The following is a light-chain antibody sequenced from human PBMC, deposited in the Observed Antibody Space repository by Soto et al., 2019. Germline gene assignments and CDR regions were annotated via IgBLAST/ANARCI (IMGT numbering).Light chain of an antibody. CDR2: SND. CDR1: TSNIATNS. V-gene: IGLV1-44*01. Sequence: QSVLTQPPSASGTPGQTVTISCSGGTSNIATNSIAWYQHLPGTAPKLLIYSNDQRPSAVPGRFSGSKSGTSASLAISGLLSEDEADYYCATWDDSLNVVFGGGTKLTVL. J-gene: IGLJ2*01. CDR3: ATWDDSLNVV.